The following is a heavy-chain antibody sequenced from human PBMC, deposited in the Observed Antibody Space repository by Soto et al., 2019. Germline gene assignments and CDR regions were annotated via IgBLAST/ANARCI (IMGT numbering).Heavy chain of an antibody. J-gene: IGHJ4*02. CDR3: APSLCTRLYEY. V-gene: IGHV3-11*06. CDR2: ISVTSTTFT. Sequence: QIQLVESGGGLVKPGGSLRLSCAVSGLTFSDYYMSWIRQAPGKGLEWVSLISVTSTTFTNYADSVKGRFTISRDDAKNSLFLQMNSLRAEDTAVYYCAPSLCTRLYEYWGQGTLVTVSS. D-gene: IGHD2-2*01. CDR1: GLTFSDYY.